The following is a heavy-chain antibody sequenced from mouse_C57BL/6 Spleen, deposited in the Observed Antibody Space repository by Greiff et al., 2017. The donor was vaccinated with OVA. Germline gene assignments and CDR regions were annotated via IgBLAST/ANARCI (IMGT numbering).Heavy chain of an antibody. V-gene: IGHV1-81*01. D-gene: IGHD2-2*01. CDR3: ARSHDGYDEGFDY. Sequence: VQLQESGAELARPGASVKLSCKASGYTFTSYGISWVKQRTGQGLEWIGEIYPRSGNTYYNEKFKGKATLTADKSSSTAYMELRSLTSEDSAVYFCARSHDGYDEGFDYWGQGTTLTVSS. CDR2: IYPRSGNT. CDR1: GYTFTSYG. J-gene: IGHJ2*01.